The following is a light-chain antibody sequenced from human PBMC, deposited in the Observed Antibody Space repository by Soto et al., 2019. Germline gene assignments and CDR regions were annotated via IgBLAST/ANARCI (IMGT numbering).Light chain of an antibody. J-gene: IGLJ3*02. Sequence: QTVVTQEPSFSVSPGGTVTLTCGLSSGSVSTSYYPSWYQQTPGQAPRTLIYSTNTRSSGVPDRFSGSILGNKAALTITGAQADGESDYYCVLYMGSGTWVFGGGTKVTVL. CDR3: VLYMGSGTWV. CDR1: SGSVSTSYY. V-gene: IGLV8-61*01. CDR2: STN.